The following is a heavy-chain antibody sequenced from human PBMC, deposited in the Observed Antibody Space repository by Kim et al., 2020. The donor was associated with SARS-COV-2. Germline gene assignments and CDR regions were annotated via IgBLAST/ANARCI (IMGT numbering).Heavy chain of an antibody. J-gene: IGHJ5*02. V-gene: IGHV3-21*01. CDR1: GFTFSNYG. Sequence: GGSLRLSCAPSGFTFSNYGLVWVRQAPGKGLEWVSSISGSTDYIYYADSVSGRFTISRDNDKNSLYLQMDNLRGDDTAVYYCAVEGSGWYFSAWGQGALVTVSS. CDR2: ISGSTDYI. D-gene: IGHD6-19*01. CDR3: AVEGSGWYFSA.